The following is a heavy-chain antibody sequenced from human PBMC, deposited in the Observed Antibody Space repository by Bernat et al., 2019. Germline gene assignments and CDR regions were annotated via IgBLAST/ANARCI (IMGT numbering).Heavy chain of an antibody. V-gene: IGHV4-39*01. CDR2: IYYSGST. J-gene: IGHJ3*01. D-gene: IGHD3-22*01. CDR3: AREPRITMRVVANDAFDF. CDR1: GGSISSSSYY. Sequence: QLQLQESVPGLVKPSETLSLTCTVSGGSISSSSYYWGWIRQPPGKGLEWIGSIYYSGSTYYNPSLKSRVTISVDTSKNQVSLKRRSVTAADTAVYYCAREPRITMRVVANDAFDFWGQGTMVTVSS.